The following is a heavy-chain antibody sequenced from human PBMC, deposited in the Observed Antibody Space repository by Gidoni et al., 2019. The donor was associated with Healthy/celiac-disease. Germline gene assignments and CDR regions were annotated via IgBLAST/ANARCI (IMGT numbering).Heavy chain of an antibody. D-gene: IGHD6-13*01. V-gene: IGHV3-15*01. CDR3: TAAVRLGAAGLVPYY. J-gene: IGHJ4*02. Sequence: EVQLVESGGGLVKPGGSLRLSCAASGFTFSNAWMSWVRQAPGKGLEWVGRIKSKTDGGTTDYAAPVKGRFTVSRDDSKNTLYLQMNSLKTEDTGVYYCTAAVRLGAAGLVPYYWGQGTLVIVSS. CDR1: GFTFSNAW. CDR2: IKSKTDGGTT.